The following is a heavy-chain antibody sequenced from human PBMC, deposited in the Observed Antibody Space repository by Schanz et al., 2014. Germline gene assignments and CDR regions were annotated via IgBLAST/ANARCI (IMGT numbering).Heavy chain of an antibody. D-gene: IGHD3-10*01. CDR2: IWYDENNK. V-gene: IGHV3-33*01. J-gene: IGHJ4*02. CDR1: GFTFSSYG. Sequence: QVQLVESGGGVVQFGRSLRLSCVASGFTFSSYGMHWVRQAPGKGLEWVAVIWYDENNKYYADSVKGRFTMSRDNSKNRLDLKMISLRAEDTPGYYSARANYRRKINFDYWGRGTLXTVSS. CDR3: ARANYRRKINFDY.